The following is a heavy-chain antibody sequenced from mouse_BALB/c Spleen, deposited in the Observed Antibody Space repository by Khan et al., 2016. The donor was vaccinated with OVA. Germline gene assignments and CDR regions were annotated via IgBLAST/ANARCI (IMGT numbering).Heavy chain of an antibody. J-gene: IGHJ3*01. V-gene: IGHV1-4*01. D-gene: IGHD2-14*01. Sequence: QVQLQQSGAELARPGASVKMSCKASGYTFTSYTIHWVRQRPGQALEWIGHINPNNNYTNYNQNFKDKAALIVDKSSSTAYMHLSSLTSEDSAVYEGVREGAYHRSDGWFAYWGQGTLVTVSA. CDR2: INPNNNYT. CDR1: GYTFTSYT. CDR3: VREGAYHRSDGWFAY.